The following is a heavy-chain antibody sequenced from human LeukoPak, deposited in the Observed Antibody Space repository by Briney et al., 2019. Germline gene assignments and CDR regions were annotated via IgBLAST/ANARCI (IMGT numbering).Heavy chain of an antibody. CDR1: GGSISSGSYY. Sequence: SETLSLTCTVSGGSISSGSYYWSWIRQPAGKGLEWIGRIYTSGSTNYNPSLKSRVTISVDTSKNQFSPKLSSVTAADTAVYYCARDSSIFGVVVGLDVWGKGTTVTVSS. J-gene: IGHJ6*04. CDR2: IYTSGST. CDR3: ARDSSIFGVVVGLDV. V-gene: IGHV4-61*02. D-gene: IGHD3-3*01.